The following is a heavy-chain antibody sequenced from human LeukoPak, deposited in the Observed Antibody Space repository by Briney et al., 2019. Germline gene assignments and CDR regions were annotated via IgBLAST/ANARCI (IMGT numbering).Heavy chain of an antibody. CDR2: IWYDGSNK. D-gene: IGHD4-23*01. CDR1: GFTFSSYG. V-gene: IGHV3-33*01. CDR3: ARHNYGGNYDY. J-gene: IGHJ4*02. Sequence: GRSLRLSCAASGFTFSSYGMHWVRQAPGKGLEWVAVIWYDGSNKYYADSVKGRFTISRDNSKNTLYLQMNSLRAEDTAVYYCARHNYGGNYDYWGQGTLVTVSS.